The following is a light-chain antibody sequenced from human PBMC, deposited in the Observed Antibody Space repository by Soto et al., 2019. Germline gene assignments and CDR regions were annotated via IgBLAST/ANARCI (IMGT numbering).Light chain of an antibody. V-gene: IGLV2-11*01. J-gene: IGLJ2*01. Sequence: QSALTQPRSVSGSPGQSGTISCTGTSSDVGGYNFVSWYQQHPGKAPKLMIYDVSQRPSGVPDRFSASKSGNTASLTISGLQAEDEADYYGCSYAGSYTLFGGGTKLTVL. CDR1: SSDVGGYNF. CDR3: CSYAGSYTL. CDR2: DVS.